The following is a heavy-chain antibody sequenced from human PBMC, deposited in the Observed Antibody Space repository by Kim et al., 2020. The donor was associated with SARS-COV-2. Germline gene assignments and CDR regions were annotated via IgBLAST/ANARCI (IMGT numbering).Heavy chain of an antibody. Sequence: DPVKGRFTISRANSKNTLYLQMNSLRAEDTAVYYCARDQAIYYDTSGYSYWGQGTLVTVSS. D-gene: IGHD3-22*01. CDR3: ARDQAIYYDTSGYSY. J-gene: IGHJ4*02. V-gene: IGHV3-30*07.